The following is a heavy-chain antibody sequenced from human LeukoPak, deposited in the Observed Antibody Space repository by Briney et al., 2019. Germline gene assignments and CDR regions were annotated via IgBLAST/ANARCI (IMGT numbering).Heavy chain of an antibody. J-gene: IGHJ3*02. CDR3: ARQSFIAGDNWNYVLNGDDALDI. CDR1: GYTFSRYG. D-gene: IGHD1-7*01. V-gene: IGHV1-18*01. Sequence: ASVKVSCKASGYTFSRYGITWVRQVPGQGLEWMGWITAYDGNTNFAQNFQARVTMTTDTSTNTAYMELRSLRSDDTAVYYCARQSFIAGDNWNYVLNGDDALDIWGQGTMVTVSS. CDR2: ITAYDGNT.